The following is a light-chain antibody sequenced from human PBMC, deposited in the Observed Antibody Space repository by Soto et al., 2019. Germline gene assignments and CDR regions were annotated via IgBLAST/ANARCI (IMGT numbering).Light chain of an antibody. CDR1: QSVHMNY. CDR3: QQYATAPLT. V-gene: IGKV3-20*01. J-gene: IGKJ4*01. CDR2: DLS. Sequence: EIVLTQSPGSLSLSPGEGATLSCRARQSVHMNYIGWYKQNTDQALRLLNYDLSNRATDVPDRVSGSGSETDVTLTISGLEPEDFAVYDCQQYATAPLTFGGGTKLEIK.